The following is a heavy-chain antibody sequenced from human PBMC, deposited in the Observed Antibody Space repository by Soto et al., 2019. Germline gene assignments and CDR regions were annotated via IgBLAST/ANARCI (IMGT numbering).Heavy chain of an antibody. CDR1: GYTFTSYG. D-gene: IGHD1-26*01. CDR2: ISVSNGNT. J-gene: IGHJ6*02. Sequence: ASVKVSFKASGYTFTSYGINWVRQAPGQGLEWMGWISVSNGNTNYAQKLQGRVTVTTDTSTSTAYMDLRSLRSDDTAVYYCARGGGGGTYFDYYYGLDVWGQGTTVTVSS. V-gene: IGHV1-18*04. CDR3: ARGGGGGTYFDYYYGLDV.